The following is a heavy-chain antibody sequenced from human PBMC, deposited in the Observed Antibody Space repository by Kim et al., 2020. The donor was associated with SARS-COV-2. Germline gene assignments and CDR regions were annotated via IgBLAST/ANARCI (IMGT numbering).Heavy chain of an antibody. Sequence: GGSLRLSCAASGFTFSSYGMHWVRQAPGKGLEWVAVIWYDGSNKYYADSVKGRFTISRDNSKNTLYLQMNSLRAEDTAVYYCAREGAIVGATRYYYYYYGMDVWGQGTTVTVSS. V-gene: IGHV3-33*01. CDR2: IWYDGSNK. J-gene: IGHJ6*02. D-gene: IGHD1-26*01. CDR3: AREGAIVGATRYYYYYYGMDV. CDR1: GFTFSSYG.